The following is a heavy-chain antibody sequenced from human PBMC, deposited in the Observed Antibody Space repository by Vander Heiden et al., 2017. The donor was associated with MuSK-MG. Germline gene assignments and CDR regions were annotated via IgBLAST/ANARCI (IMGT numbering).Heavy chain of an antibody. D-gene: IGHD3-16*01. V-gene: IGHV3-21*02. CDR1: GFTFSYYS. CDR2: ITGSSDDV. J-gene: IGHJ4*02. Sequence: EVQLVESGGGLVKPGGSLRLSCAASGFTFSYYSMNWVRQAPGQGLEWVSSITGSSDDVYYADSVKGRFTISRDNTKKSLYLQMNNLRAEDTALYYCARVDDFTALSFDYWGQGALVTVSS. CDR3: ARVDDFTALSFDY.